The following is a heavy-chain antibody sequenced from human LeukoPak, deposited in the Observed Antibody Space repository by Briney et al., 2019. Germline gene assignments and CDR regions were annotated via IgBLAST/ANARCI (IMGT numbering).Heavy chain of an antibody. CDR2: IYDSGST. V-gene: IGHV4-59*12. Sequence: SETLSLTCTVSGGSISSYYWSWIRQPPGRGLEWIGYIYDSGSTNYNPSLKSRVTMSVDTSKNQFSLKLSSVTAADTAVYYCTRESSSGWPGDLDYWGQGTLVTVSS. J-gene: IGHJ4*02. CDR1: GGSISSYY. D-gene: IGHD6-19*01. CDR3: TRESSSGWPGDLDY.